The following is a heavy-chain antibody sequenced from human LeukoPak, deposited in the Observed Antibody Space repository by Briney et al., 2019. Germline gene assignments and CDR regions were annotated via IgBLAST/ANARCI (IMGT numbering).Heavy chain of an antibody. V-gene: IGHV5-51*03. D-gene: IGHD6-19*01. CDR2: IYPGDSDT. J-gene: IGHJ4*02. Sequence: GESLQISCKGSGYSFTSYWIGWVRQMPGKGLEWIGIIYPGDSDTRYSPSFQGQVTISADKSISTAYLQWSSLKASDTAMYYCARSGYSSPYYFDYWGQGTLVTVSS. CDR3: ARSGYSSPYYFDY. CDR1: GYSFTSYW.